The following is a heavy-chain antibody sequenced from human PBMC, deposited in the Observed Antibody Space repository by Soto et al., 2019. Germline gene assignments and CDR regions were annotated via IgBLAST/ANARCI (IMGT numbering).Heavy chain of an antibody. Sequence: QVQLVQSGAEVKKPGASVKVSCKASGYTFTSYAMHWVRQAPGQRLEWMGWINAGNGNTKYSQKFQGRVTITRDTSASTAYMELSSLRSEDTAVDYCAGEGWRDYYYGMDVWGQGTTVTVSS. CDR1: GYTFTSYA. CDR3: AGEGWRDYYYGMDV. J-gene: IGHJ6*02. CDR2: INAGNGNT. V-gene: IGHV1-3*01. D-gene: IGHD2-15*01.